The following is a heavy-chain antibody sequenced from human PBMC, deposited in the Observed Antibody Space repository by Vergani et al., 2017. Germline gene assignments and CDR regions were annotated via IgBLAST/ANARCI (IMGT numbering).Heavy chain of an antibody. J-gene: IGHJ6*03. Sequence: QVQLVQSGAEVKKPGASVKVSCKASGYTFTGYYMHWVRQAPGQGLEWMGWINPNSGGTNYAQKFQGRVTMTRDTSIRTAYMELSRLRSDDTAGYDGSRVVAVAGQYYYYYMDVWGKGTTVTVSS. V-gene: IGHV1-2*02. D-gene: IGHD6-19*01. CDR2: INPNSGGT. CDR3: SRVVAVAGQYYYYYMDV. CDR1: GYTFTGYY.